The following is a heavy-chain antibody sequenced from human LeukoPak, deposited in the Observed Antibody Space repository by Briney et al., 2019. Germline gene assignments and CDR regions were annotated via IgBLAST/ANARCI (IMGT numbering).Heavy chain of an antibody. CDR2: INHSGST. CDR3: ARTKLGYCSSTSCSQYFQH. CDR1: GGSFSGYY. V-gene: IGHV4-34*01. D-gene: IGHD2-2*01. J-gene: IGHJ1*01. Sequence: SETLSLTCAVYGGSFSGYYWSWIRQPPGKGLEWIGEINHSGSTNYNPSLKSRVTISVDTSKNQFSLELSSVTAADTAVYYCARTKLGYCSSTSCSQYFQHWGQGTLVTVSS.